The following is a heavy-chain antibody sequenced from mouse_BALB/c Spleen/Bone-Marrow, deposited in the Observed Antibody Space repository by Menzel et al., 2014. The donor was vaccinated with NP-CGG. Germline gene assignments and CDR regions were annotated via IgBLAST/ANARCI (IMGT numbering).Heavy chain of an antibody. CDR1: GYSFTSYW. D-gene: IGHD4-1*01. Sequence: QVQLQQSGAELVRPGASVKLSCKASGYSFTSYWMNWVKQRPGQGLEWIGMLHPSDSETRLNQKFKDKATLTVDKSSSTAYVQRSSPTSEDSAVYHCARRERAGMNYWGQGTTLTVSS. CDR3: ARRERAGMNY. CDR2: LHPSDSET. J-gene: IGHJ2*01. V-gene: IGHV1-61*01.